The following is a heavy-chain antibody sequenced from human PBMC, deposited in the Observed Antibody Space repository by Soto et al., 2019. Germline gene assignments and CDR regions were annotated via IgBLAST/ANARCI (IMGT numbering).Heavy chain of an antibody. Sequence: QVQLQESGPGLVKPSQTLSLTCTVSGGSISSGDYYWCWIRQPPGKGLEWLGYIYYSGSTYYNPSLKTRITMSIDTSKNQFSMKLSSVSATDTAVYYCARGSKVGYNAAFDYWGQGTLVTVSS. D-gene: IGHD5-12*01. CDR2: IYYSGST. V-gene: IGHV4-30-4*01. J-gene: IGHJ4*02. CDR1: GGSISSGDYY. CDR3: ARGSKVGYNAAFDY.